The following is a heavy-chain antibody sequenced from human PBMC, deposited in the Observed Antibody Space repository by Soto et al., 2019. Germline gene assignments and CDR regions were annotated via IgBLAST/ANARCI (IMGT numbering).Heavy chain of an antibody. J-gene: IGHJ3*01. V-gene: IGHV3-7*03. D-gene: IGHD4-17*01. CDR1: GFTFSNYW. CDR2: IKQDGREK. Sequence: EVQLVESGGGLVQPGGSLRVSCVVSGFTFSNYWMSWVRQAPGKGLEWVANIKQDGREKAYVDSVKGRFTICRDNAKNSLFLQMNTLRTEDTAVYYCAREATVQRWASRSNAFDVWGQGTMVTVSS. CDR3: AREATVQRWASRSNAFDV.